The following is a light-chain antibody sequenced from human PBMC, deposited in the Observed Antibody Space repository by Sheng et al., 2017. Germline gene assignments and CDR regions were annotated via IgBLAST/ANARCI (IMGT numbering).Light chain of an antibody. CDR2: DAS. CDR3: QHYNSPVT. V-gene: IGKV3-20*01. CDR1: QSVSSSY. Sequence: EIVLTQSPGTLSLSPGERATLSCRASQSVSSSYLAWYQKKPGQAPRLLIYDASSRATGVPDRFSGGGSGTDFTLTINTLEPEDFAVYYCQHYNSPVTFGQGTRLEIK. J-gene: IGKJ5*01.